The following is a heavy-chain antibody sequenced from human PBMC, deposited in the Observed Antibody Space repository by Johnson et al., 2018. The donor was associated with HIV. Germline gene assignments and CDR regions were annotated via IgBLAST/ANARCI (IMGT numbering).Heavy chain of an antibody. D-gene: IGHD5-18*01. J-gene: IGHJ3*01. CDR3: ARDQRGGYSYGDAFDF. Sequence: VQLVESGGGVVRPGGSLRLSCAASGFTFDDYGMSWVRQAPGKGLEWVSGINWNGGSTGYADSVKGRFTISRDNAKNSLYLQMNSLRVEDTAVYYCARDQRGGYSYGDAFDFWGQGTVVSVST. CDR2: INWNGGST. CDR1: GFTFDDYG. V-gene: IGHV3-20*04.